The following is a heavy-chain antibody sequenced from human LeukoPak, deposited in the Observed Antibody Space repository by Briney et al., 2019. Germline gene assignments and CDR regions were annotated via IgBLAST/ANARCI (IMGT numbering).Heavy chain of an antibody. CDR3: VKGLGSGWGYYYYYGMDV. J-gene: IGHJ6*02. D-gene: IGHD6-19*01. Sequence: PGGSLRLSCSASEFTLSSYAMHWVRQAPGKGLEYVSAISSNGGSTYYADSVKGRFTISRDNSKNTLYLQMSSLRAEDTAVYYCVKGLGSGWGYYYYYGMDVWGQGTTATVSS. CDR1: EFTLSSYA. V-gene: IGHV3-64D*09. CDR2: ISSNGGST.